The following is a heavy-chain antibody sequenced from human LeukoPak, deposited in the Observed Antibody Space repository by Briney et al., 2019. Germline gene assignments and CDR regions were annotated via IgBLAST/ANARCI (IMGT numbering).Heavy chain of an antibody. CDR3: TRLTVPLRFDP. V-gene: IGHV4-59*01. Sequence: GSLRLSCAASGFTFSTFAMIWVRQPPGKVLEWIGYIYYSGSTNYNPSLKSRVTISVDTSKNQFSLKLSSVTAADTAVYYCTRLTVPLRFDPWGQGTLVTVSS. CDR1: GFTFSTFA. J-gene: IGHJ5*02. CDR2: IYYSGST. D-gene: IGHD2-2*01.